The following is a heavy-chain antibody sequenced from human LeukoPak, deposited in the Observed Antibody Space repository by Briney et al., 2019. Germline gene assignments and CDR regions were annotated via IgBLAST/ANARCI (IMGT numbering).Heavy chain of an antibody. Sequence: GRSLRLSCAASGFTFSSYGMHWARQAPGKGLEWVAVISYYGSIKFYADSVKGRFTISRDNSKNTLYLQMNSLRAEDTAVYYCEKDYCGGGCYYFDYWGQGTMVTVSS. CDR1: GFTFSSYG. J-gene: IGHJ4*02. D-gene: IGHD2-21*02. CDR2: ISYYGSIK. CDR3: EKDYCGGGCYYFDY. V-gene: IGHV3-30*18.